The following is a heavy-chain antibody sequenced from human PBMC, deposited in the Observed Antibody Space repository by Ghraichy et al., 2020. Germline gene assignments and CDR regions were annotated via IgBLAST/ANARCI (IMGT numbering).Heavy chain of an antibody. J-gene: IGHJ4*02. Sequence: GGSLRLSCVASGFTFRNHWMIWVRQAPGKGLEWVANIKEDGTERYYMDSVAGRFIISRDNAQNSLYLQMSSLRAEDTALYYCATSLYNYGEGAYWGQGALVIVSS. CDR1: GFTFRNHW. V-gene: IGHV3-7*03. CDR3: ATSLYNYGEGAY. CDR2: IKEDGTER. D-gene: IGHD5-24*01.